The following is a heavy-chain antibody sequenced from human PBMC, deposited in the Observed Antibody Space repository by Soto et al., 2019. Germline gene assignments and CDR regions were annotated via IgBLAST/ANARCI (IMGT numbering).Heavy chain of an antibody. J-gene: IGHJ3*02. Sequence: SETLSLTCSVSGGSISSYHWSWVRQPPGKGLEWIGYIYYSGTTKYNPSLKSRVTISVDTSKNQFSLKLNSLTAADTAIYYCARDPGGRPGDPRIDAFDIRGQGTMVTVSS. CDR2: IYYSGTT. D-gene: IGHD4-17*01. CDR3: ARDPGGRPGDPRIDAFDI. V-gene: IGHV4-59*01. CDR1: GGSISSYH.